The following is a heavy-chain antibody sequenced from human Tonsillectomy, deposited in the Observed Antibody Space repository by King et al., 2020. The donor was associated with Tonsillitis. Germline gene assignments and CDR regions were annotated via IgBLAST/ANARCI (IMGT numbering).Heavy chain of an antibody. CDR1: GGSISSYY. CDR2: IYYSGST. CDR3: ARFYYDSSDYYYGFDY. D-gene: IGHD3-22*01. J-gene: IGHJ4*02. V-gene: IGHV4-59*01. Sequence: VQLQESGPGLVKPSETLSLTCTVSGGSISSYYWSWIRQPPGKGLEWIGYIYYSGSTNYNPSLKSRVTISVDTSKNQFSLKPSSLTAADTAVYYCARFYYDSSDYYYGFDYWGQGTLVTVSS.